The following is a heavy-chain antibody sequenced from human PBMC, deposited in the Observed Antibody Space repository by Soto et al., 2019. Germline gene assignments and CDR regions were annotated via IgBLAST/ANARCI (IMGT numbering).Heavy chain of an antibody. CDR3: AWCRAGYNSWLGLDY. V-gene: IGHV1-8*01. CDR2: MNPNNGNT. Sequence: QVQLVQSGAEVKKPGASVKVSCKASGHTFSSHDINWVRQAPGQGLEWMGWMNPNNGNTGYAQTFQGRVSMTRDTSINTAYMEVSSLRSEDRSDYSCAWCRAGYNSWLGLDYWGQGTLVTVSS. CDR1: GHTFSSHD. J-gene: IGHJ4*02. D-gene: IGHD6-13*01.